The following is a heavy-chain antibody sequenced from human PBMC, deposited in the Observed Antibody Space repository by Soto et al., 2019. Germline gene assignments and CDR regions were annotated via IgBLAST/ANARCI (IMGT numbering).Heavy chain of an antibody. J-gene: IGHJ3*02. CDR2: FDPEDGET. Sequence: ASVKVYCKVSGYTLTELSMHWVRQAPGKGLEWMGGFDPEDGETIYAQKFQGRVTMTEDTSTDTAYMELSSLRSEDTAVYYCATDDILTGYYIGPNDAFDIWGQGTMVTVSS. D-gene: IGHD3-9*01. CDR3: ATDDILTGYYIGPNDAFDI. CDR1: GYTLTELS. V-gene: IGHV1-24*01.